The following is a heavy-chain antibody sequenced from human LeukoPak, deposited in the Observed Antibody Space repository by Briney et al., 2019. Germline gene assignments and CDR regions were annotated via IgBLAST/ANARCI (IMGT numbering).Heavy chain of an antibody. D-gene: IGHD5-24*01. V-gene: IGHV4-59*01. CDR2: IYYSGST. J-gene: IGHJ4*02. CDR1: GGSISSYY. CDR3: ARDVDGYNFYYFDY. Sequence: SETLSLTCTVSGGSISSYYWSWIRQPPGKGLEWIGYIYYSGSTNYNPSLKSRVTISVDTSKSQFSLKLSSVTAADTAVYYCARDVDGYNFYYFDYWGQGTLVTVSS.